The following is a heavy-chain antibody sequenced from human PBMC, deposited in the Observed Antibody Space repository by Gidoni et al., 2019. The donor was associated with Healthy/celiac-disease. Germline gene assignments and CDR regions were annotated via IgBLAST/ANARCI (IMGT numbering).Heavy chain of an antibody. V-gene: IGHV3-23*01. D-gene: IGHD4-17*01. CDR2: ISGSGGST. J-gene: IGHJ4*02. Sequence: EVQLLESGGGLVQPGGSLRLSCAAPGFTFSSYAMSWGRPGPGKGLDWVSAISGSGGSTYYADSVKGRFTISRDNPKNTLYLQMNSLRAEDTAVYYCATSSTPSSTVTTIDYWGQGTLVTVSS. CDR3: ATSSTPSSTVTTIDY. CDR1: GFTFSSYA.